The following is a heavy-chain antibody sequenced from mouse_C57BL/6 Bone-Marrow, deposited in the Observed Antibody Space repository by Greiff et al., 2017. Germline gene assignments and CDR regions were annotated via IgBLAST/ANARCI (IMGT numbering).Heavy chain of an antibody. J-gene: IGHJ1*03. CDR3: ARRGYWVGYFDV. D-gene: IGHD2-3*01. V-gene: IGHV1-72*01. CDR2: IDPNSGGT. Sequence: GLEWIGRIDPNSGGTKYNEKFKSKATLTVDKPSSTAYMQLSSLTSEDSAVYYCARRGYWVGYFDVWGTGTTVTVSS.